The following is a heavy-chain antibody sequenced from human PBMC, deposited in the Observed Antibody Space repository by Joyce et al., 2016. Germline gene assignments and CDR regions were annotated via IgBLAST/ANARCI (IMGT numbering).Heavy chain of an antibody. Sequence: QVQLQQWGGGLLKPSETLSLTCAVYGGSFSGYYWSWIRQPPGKGLEWIGEVNHSVSTSYDESLKRRVTISVDTSKNQLSLNLTSVTAADTAVYFCARGLVVTGTRVRGYNYGYSSWGQGTLVTVSS. CDR3: ARGLVVTGTRVRGYNYGYSS. V-gene: IGHV4-34*02. CDR1: GGSFSGYY. J-gene: IGHJ5*02. D-gene: IGHD5-18*01. CDR2: VNHSVST.